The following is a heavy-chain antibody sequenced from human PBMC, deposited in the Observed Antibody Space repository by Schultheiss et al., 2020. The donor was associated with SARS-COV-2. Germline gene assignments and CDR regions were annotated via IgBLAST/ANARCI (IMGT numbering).Heavy chain of an antibody. J-gene: IGHJ3*02. D-gene: IGHD2-2*01. CDR1: GFTFSSYE. Sequence: GGSLRLSCAASGFTFSSYEMNWVRQAPGKGLEWVSYISSSGSTIYYADSVKGRFTISRDNAKNSLYLQMNSLRAEDTAVYYCARLKDIVVVPAAVDAFDIWGQGTMVTVSS. CDR2: ISSSGSTI. V-gene: IGHV3-48*03. CDR3: ARLKDIVVVPAAVDAFDI.